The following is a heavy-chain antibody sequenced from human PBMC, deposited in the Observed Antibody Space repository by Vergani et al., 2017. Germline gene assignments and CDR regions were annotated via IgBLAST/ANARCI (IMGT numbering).Heavy chain of an antibody. D-gene: IGHD3-9*01. CDR3: ARESDILTGYIIDY. CDR1: GFTFSSYE. Sequence: EVQLVESGGGLVQPGGSLRLSCAASGFTFSSYEMNWVRQAPGKGLEWVANIKQDGSEKYYVDSVKGRFTISRDNAKNSLYLQMNSLRAEDTAVYYCARESDILTGYIIDYWGQGTLVTVSS. CDR2: IKQDGSEK. J-gene: IGHJ4*02. V-gene: IGHV3-7*01.